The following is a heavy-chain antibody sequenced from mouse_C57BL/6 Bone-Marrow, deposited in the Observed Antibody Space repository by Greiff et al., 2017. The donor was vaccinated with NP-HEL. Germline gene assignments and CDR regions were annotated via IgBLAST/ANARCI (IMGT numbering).Heavy chain of an antibody. CDR2: IYPRSGNT. CDR1: GYTFTSYG. V-gene: IGHV1-81*01. Sequence: VKLQESGAELARPGASVKLSCKASGYTFTSYGISWVKQRTGQGLEWIGEIYPRSGNTYYNEKFKGKATLTADKSSSTAYMELRSLTSEDSAVYFCARGGIYYYGSRTPFAYWGQGTLVTVSA. D-gene: IGHD1-1*01. J-gene: IGHJ3*01. CDR3: ARGGIYYYGSRTPFAY.